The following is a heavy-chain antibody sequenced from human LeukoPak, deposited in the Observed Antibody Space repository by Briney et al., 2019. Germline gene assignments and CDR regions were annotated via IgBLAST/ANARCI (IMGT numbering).Heavy chain of an antibody. D-gene: IGHD6-19*01. Sequence: PGGSLRLSCAASGFTFSTYWMSWVRQAPGEGLEWVANIKQDGSETYYVDSVKGRFTISRDNAENSMYLQMNSLRAEDTAVYYCARELWSSGWYYFDYWGQGTLVTVSS. CDR3: ARELWSSGWYYFDY. J-gene: IGHJ4*02. V-gene: IGHV3-7*01. CDR1: GFTFSTYW. CDR2: IKQDGSET.